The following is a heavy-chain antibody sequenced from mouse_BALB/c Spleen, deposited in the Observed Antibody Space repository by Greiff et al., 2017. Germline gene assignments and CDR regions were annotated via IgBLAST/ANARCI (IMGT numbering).Heavy chain of an antibody. CDR1: GFTFSSFG. CDR3: ARDGLREDAMDY. J-gene: IGHJ4*01. Sequence: EVQGVESGGGLVQPGGSRKLSCAASGFTFSSFGMHWVRQAPEKGLEWVAYISSGSSTIYYADTVKGRFTISRDNPKNTLFLQMTSLRSEDTAMYYCARDGLREDAMDYWGQGTSVTVSS. CDR2: ISSGSSTI. D-gene: IGHD3-1*01. V-gene: IGHV5-17*02.